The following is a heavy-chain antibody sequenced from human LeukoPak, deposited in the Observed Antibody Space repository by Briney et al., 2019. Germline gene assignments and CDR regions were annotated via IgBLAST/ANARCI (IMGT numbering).Heavy chain of an antibody. CDR1: GFIFSSYS. CDR2: ISSSSSTI. J-gene: IGHJ4*02. V-gene: IGHV3-48*04. CDR3: ASSSQWPWAVD. Sequence: GGSLRLSCVASGFIFSSYSMNWVRQAPGKGLEWVSYISSSSSTIYYADSVKGRFTISRDNAKNSLYLQMNSLRAEDTAVYYCASSSQWPWAVDWGQGTLVTVSS. D-gene: IGHD6-19*01.